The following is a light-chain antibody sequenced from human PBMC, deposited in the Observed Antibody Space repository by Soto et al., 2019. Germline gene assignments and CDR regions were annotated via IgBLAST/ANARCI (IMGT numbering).Light chain of an antibody. J-gene: IGLJ2*01. Sequence: QFALTQPASVSGSPGQSITISCTGTSSDVGGYNYVSWYQQHPGKAPKLMIYDVSNRPSGVSNRFSGSKSGNTASLTISGLQAEDEADYYCSSYTSSSTLGFGGGTQLTVL. CDR3: SSYTSSSTLG. CDR1: SSDVGGYNY. CDR2: DVS. V-gene: IGLV2-14*01.